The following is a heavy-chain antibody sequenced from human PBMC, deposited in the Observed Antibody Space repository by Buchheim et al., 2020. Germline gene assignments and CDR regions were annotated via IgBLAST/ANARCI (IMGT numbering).Heavy chain of an antibody. V-gene: IGHV3-21*01. CDR3: ARDRGGKVGATFPYYGMDV. Sequence: EVQLLESGGGLVKPGGSLRLSCAASGFTFSSYSMNWVRQAPGKGLEWVSSISGSSSYIYYADSVKGRFTISRDNAKNSLYLQMNSLRAEDTAEYYCARDRGGKVGATFPYYGMDVWGQGTT. CDR1: GFTFSSYS. CDR2: ISGSSSYI. J-gene: IGHJ6*02. D-gene: IGHD1-26*01.